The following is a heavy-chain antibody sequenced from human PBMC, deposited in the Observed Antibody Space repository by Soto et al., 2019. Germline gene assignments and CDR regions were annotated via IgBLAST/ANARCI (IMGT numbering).Heavy chain of an antibody. CDR3: AKGTVLAYYFDY. Sequence: GSVRLSCAASGFTFSSYAMSAVRQAPGKGLEWVSAISGSGGSTYYADSVKGRFTNSRDNTKNTLYLKMNSLRAADTAVYYCAKGTVLAYYFDYWGQGTLVTVSP. J-gene: IGHJ4*02. CDR2: ISGSGGST. CDR1: GFTFSSYA. D-gene: IGHD4-17*01. V-gene: IGHV3-23*01.